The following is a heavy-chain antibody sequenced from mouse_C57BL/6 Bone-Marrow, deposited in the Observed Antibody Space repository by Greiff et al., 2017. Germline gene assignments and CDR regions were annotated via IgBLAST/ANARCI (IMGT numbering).Heavy chain of an antibody. J-gene: IGHJ3*01. V-gene: IGHV1-64*01. Sequence: VQLQQPGAELVKPGASVKLSCKASGYTFTSYWMHWVKQRPGQGLEWIGMIHPNSGSTNYNEKFKSNATLTVAKSSSTAYMQLSSLTSEDSAVYYCARRRGRFAYWGQGTLVTVSA. CDR2: IHPNSGST. CDR1: GYTFTSYW. D-gene: IGHD3-3*01. CDR3: ARRRGRFAY.